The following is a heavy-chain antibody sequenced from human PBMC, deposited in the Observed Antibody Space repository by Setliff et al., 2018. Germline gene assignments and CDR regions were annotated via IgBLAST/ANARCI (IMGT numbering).Heavy chain of an antibody. Sequence: VASVKVSCKASGFTFTYFGISWVRLAPGQELEWMGWISGHNGKTMYAQKFQDRVVMTTDTDTGTAYMELRSLRFDDSAIYYCAKEPAVSLTEAVRRSYYDYALDVWGQGTTVTVSS. V-gene: IGHV1-18*01. J-gene: IGHJ6*02. CDR2: ISGHNGKT. D-gene: IGHD3-10*01. CDR1: GFTFTYFG. CDR3: AKEPAVSLTEAVRRSYYDYALDV.